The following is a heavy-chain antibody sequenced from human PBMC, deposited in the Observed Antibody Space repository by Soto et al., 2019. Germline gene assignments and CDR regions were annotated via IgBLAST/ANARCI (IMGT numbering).Heavy chain of an antibody. J-gene: IGHJ6*02. Sequence: SSETLSLTCTVSGGSITSSYWSWIRRPPGKGLEWIAYIYDTGISGYTPSTSYNPSLKSRVTMSVDTSKRQFSLKLTSVTAADTAVYYCARGEDAFFYYGLDVWGQGITVTVSS. CDR2: IYDTGISGYTPST. CDR3: ARGEDAFFYYGLDV. CDR1: GGSITSSY. V-gene: IGHV4-59*01.